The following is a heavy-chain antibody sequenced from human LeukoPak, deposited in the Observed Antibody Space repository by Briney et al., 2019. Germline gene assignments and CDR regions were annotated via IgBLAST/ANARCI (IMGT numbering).Heavy chain of an antibody. CDR3: ARLPTIVAPAWTHQPCDP. CDR2: ISPYNGKT. CDR1: GYTFINYG. Sequence: LGPSVKLSCDASGYTFINYGIGWVRQVPGKGLEWMGWISPYNGKTKCAQNLQGRVTITTDTSTSTAYMDLRSLTCDDTAVYYCARLPTIVAPAWTHQPCDPWGQGTLVIVSS. J-gene: IGHJ5*02. D-gene: IGHD2-2*01. V-gene: IGHV1-18*01.